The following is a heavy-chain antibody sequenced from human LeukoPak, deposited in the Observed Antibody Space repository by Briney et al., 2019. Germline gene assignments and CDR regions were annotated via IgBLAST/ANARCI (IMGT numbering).Heavy chain of an antibody. D-gene: IGHD6-6*01. CDR3: AREAIAARPSWFDP. J-gene: IGHJ5*02. Sequence: ASVKVSCKASGYTFTGYYMHWVRQAPGQGLEWMGWINPNSGGTNYAQKFQGRVTMTRDTSISTAYMELSRLRSEDTAVYYCAREAIAARPSWFDPWGQGTLVTVSS. V-gene: IGHV1-2*02. CDR1: GYTFTGYY. CDR2: INPNSGGT.